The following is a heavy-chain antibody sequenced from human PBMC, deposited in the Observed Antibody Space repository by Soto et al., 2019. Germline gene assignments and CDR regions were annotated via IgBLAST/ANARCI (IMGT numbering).Heavy chain of an antibody. CDR2: ISYDGSNK. D-gene: IGHD5-12*01. CDR1: GFTFSSYG. Sequence: QVQLVESGGGVVQPGRSLRLSCAASGFTFSSYGMHWVRQAPGKGLEWVAVISYDGSNKYYADSVKGRLTISRDNSMNTLNKQINRLRGEDTDVYYCAKDKGRGCNWLRGGDASDNWGEGTMVSVSS. CDR3: AKDKGRGCNWLRGGDASDN. V-gene: IGHV3-30*18. J-gene: IGHJ3*02.